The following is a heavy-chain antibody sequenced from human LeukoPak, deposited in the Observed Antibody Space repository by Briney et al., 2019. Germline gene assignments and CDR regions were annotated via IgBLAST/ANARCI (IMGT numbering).Heavy chain of an antibody. V-gene: IGHV1-2*02. Sequence: ASVKVSCKASGYTFADYYLHWVRQAPGQGLEWVGWINPNNGGTQYAQKFQGRVTLTRDTSISTAYMELSRLTSDDTAVYYCARDGPDSSGSHDAFDIWDQGTMVTVSS. CDR1: GYTFADYY. CDR2: INPNNGGT. CDR3: ARDGPDSSGSHDAFDI. D-gene: IGHD3-22*01. J-gene: IGHJ3*02.